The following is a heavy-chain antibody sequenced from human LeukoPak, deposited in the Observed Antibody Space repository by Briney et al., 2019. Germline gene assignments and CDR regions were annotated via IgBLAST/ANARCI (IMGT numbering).Heavy chain of an antibody. D-gene: IGHD3-22*01. V-gene: IGHV3-53*01. CDR2: IYSGGST. CDR1: GFIVSSNY. Sequence: GGSLRLSCAASGFIVSSNYMSWVRQAPGKGLEWVSVIYSGGSTYYADSVKGRFTISRDNAKNSLYLQMNSLRAEDTAVYYCARVLSGSWDWFDPWGQGTLVTVSS. J-gene: IGHJ5*02. CDR3: ARVLSGSWDWFDP.